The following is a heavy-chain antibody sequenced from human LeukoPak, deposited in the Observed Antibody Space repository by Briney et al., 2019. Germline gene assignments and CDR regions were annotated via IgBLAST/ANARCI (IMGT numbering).Heavy chain of an antibody. Sequence: GGSLRLSCAGSGFTLSTYWMGWVRQAPGKGLEWVANIKHDGSEKYYVDSVKGRFTISRDNAKMYLRMNSLRAEDTAVYYCARVGIAAQIYYYYGLDVWGQGTTVTVSS. V-gene: IGHV3-7*03. CDR2: IKHDGSEK. CDR1: GFTLSTYW. D-gene: IGHD6-6*01. J-gene: IGHJ6*02. CDR3: ARVGIAAQIYYYYGLDV.